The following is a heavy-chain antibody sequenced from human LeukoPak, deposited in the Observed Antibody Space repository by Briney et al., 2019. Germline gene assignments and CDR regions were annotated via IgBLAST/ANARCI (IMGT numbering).Heavy chain of an antibody. V-gene: IGHV3-23*01. CDR1: GFTFSSYA. CDR2: ISGSGGST. D-gene: IGHD2-15*01. CDR3: AKDSEPYCCGGSCPFDY. J-gene: IGHJ4*02. Sequence: PGGSLSLSCAASGFTFSSYAMCWVRQAPGEGLEWVSAISGSGGSTYYADSVKGRFTISRDNSKNTLYLQMNSLRAEDTAVYYCAKDSEPYCCGGSCPFDYWGQGTLVTVSS.